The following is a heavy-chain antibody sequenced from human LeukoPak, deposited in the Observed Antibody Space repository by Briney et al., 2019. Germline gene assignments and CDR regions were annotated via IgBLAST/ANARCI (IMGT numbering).Heavy chain of an antibody. CDR1: GDSISSVNYY. V-gene: IGHV4-61*02. J-gene: IGHJ6*03. CDR2: TYTSGST. Sequence: PSETLSLTCTVSGDSISSVNYYWSWIRQPAGKGLEWIGRTYTSGSTNYNPSLKSRLTISVDTSKNQFSLKLSSVTAADTAVYYCARDLYYYYYMDVWGKGTTVTVSS. CDR3: ARDLYYYYYMDV.